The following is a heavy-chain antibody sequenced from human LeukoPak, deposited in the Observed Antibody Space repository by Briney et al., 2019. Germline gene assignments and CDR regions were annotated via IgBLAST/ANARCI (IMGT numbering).Heavy chain of an antibody. CDR1: GFTFSSYA. D-gene: IGHD5-18*01. Sequence: GGSLRLSCAASGFTFSSYAMSWVRQAPGKGLEWVSAISGSGGSTYYADSVKGRFTISRDNAKNSLYLQMNSLRAEDTAVYYCARDTDTAMAGQYYFDYWGQGTLVTVSS. CDR3: ARDTDTAMAGQYYFDY. J-gene: IGHJ4*02. CDR2: ISGSGGST. V-gene: IGHV3-23*01.